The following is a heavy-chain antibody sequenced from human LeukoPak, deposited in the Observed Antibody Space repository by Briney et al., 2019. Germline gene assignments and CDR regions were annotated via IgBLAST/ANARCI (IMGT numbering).Heavy chain of an antibody. CDR1: GFTSGTSW. J-gene: IGHJ6*02. CDR2: ISGSGGST. CDR3: AKASSSWSNYYYYGMDV. V-gene: IGHV3-23*01. Sequence: GGSLRLSCAASGFTSGTSWMSWVRQAPGKGLEWVSAISGSGGSTYYAASVKGRFTISRDNSKNTLYLQMNSLRAEDTAVYYCAKASSSWSNYYYYGMDVWGQGTTVTVSS. D-gene: IGHD6-13*01.